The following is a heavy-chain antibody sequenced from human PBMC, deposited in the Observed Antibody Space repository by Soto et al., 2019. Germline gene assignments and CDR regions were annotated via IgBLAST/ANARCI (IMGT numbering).Heavy chain of an antibody. V-gene: IGHV3-7*01. CDR1: GFTFSSYY. CDR3: ARDGYSAGFDL. D-gene: IGHD5-18*01. CDR2: IKQDGSEK. Sequence: EVQLVESGGGLVQPGGSLRLSCAASGFTFSSYYMSWVRQPPGKGLEWVANIKQDGSEKYYVDSVKGRFTISRDNAKNSLYLQMNSLRTEDTAVYYCARDGYSAGFDLWGQGTMVTVSS. J-gene: IGHJ3*01.